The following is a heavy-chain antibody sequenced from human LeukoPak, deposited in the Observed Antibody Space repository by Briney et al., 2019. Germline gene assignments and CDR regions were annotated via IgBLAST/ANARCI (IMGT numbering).Heavy chain of an antibody. CDR1: GYTFTGYY. CDR2: INPNSGGT. V-gene: IGHV1-2*02. CDR3: ARDRRNYYDSSGYYFQH. Sequence: ASVKVSCKASGYTFTGYYMHWVRQAPGQGLEWMGWINPNSGGTNYAQKFQGRVTVTRDTSISTAYMELSRLRSDDTAVYYCARDRRNYYDSSGYYFQHWGQGTLVTVSS. J-gene: IGHJ1*01. D-gene: IGHD3-22*01.